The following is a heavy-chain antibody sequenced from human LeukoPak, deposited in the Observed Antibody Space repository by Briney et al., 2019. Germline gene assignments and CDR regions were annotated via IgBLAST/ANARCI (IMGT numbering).Heavy chain of an antibody. CDR1: GGSITSSGYY. CDR3: VRRDQYVSSDF. D-gene: IGHD3-16*01. J-gene: IGHJ4*02. CDR2: IHYSGIT. Sequence: NSSETLSLTCTVSGGSITSSGYYWGWIRQPPGKGLEWIASIHYSGITYYNPSLKSRVTISVDTSKNQFSLKLSSVTAADTAVYYCVRRDQYVSSDFWGQGTLVTVSS. V-gene: IGHV4-39*01.